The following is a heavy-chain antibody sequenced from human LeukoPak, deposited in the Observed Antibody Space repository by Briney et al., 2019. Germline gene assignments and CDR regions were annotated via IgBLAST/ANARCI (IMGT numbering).Heavy chain of an antibody. CDR2: IKQAGSEK. CDR3: ARAILDYYYYMDV. V-gene: IGHV3-7*01. Sequence: PGVSLRLSCAASGFTFSSYWMGWVLQAPGKGVERGTNIKQAGSEKYYVDSVQGRFTISRDNAKTSLYLQTNSLRAEATAVYYCARAILDYYYYMDVCGKGTTVTVSS. D-gene: IGHD3-9*01. CDR1: GFTFSSYW. J-gene: IGHJ6*03.